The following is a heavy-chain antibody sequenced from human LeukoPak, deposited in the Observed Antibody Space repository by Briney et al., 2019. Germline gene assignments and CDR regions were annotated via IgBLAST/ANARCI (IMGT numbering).Heavy chain of an antibody. V-gene: IGHV3-21*01. CDR2: ISSSSSYI. D-gene: IGHD3-3*01. CDR3: ARDYGKYDFWSGYYKDYYYGMDV. CDR1: GFTFSSYS. J-gene: IGHJ6*02. Sequence: GGSLRLSCAASGFTFSSYSMNWVRQAPGKGLEWVSSISSSSSYIYYADSVKGRFTISRDNAKNSLYLQMNSLRAEDTAVYYCARDYGKYDFWSGYYKDYYYGMDVWGQGTTVTVSS.